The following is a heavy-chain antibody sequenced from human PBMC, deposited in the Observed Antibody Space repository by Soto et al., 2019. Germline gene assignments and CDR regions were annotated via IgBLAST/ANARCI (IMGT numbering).Heavy chain of an antibody. CDR1: GFPFGNHV. J-gene: IGHJ4*02. D-gene: IGHD3-22*01. CDR2: ISATGGTT. V-gene: IGHV3-23*01. CDR3: ARRTAYSHDSSGYRPHYLDY. Sequence: GGSLRLSCAASGFPFGNHVMNWVRQDPGKGLEWVSVISATGGTTYYAESVRGRFTISRDNSKATLYLQMNSLRAEDTAVYYCARRTAYSHDSSGYRPHYLDYWGQGALVTVSS.